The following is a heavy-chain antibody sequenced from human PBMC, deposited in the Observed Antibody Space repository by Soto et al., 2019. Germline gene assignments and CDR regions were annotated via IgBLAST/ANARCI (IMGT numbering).Heavy chain of an antibody. V-gene: IGHV4-59*01. CDR2: IYNGERT. J-gene: IGHJ4*02. CDR3: AQTTGWPGFDY. Sequence: QVHLQESGPGLVKPSETMSLTCTASGASIRNFYWNWVRQFPGKGLEWIGHIYNGERTNYNPSLKSRVTISVDTSKNQFSLKLSSVTVADTAVYYCAQTTGWPGFDYWGQGTLGAVSS. CDR1: GASIRNFY. D-gene: IGHD6-19*01.